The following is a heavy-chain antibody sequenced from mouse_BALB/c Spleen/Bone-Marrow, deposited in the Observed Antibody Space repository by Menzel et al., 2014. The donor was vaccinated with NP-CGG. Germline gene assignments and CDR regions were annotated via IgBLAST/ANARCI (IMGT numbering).Heavy chain of an antibody. CDR3: ARSYGNYVGY. CDR2: INPSTGYT. Sequence: QVHLQQPGAELAKPGAPVKMSCKASGYTFTNYWMHWVKQRPGQGLEWIGYINPSTGYTDYNQKFKDKATLTADKSSSTAYMQLSSLTSEDSAVYYCARSYGNYVGYWGQGTTLTVSS. CDR1: GYTFTNYW. V-gene: IGHV1-7*01. J-gene: IGHJ2*01. D-gene: IGHD2-1*01.